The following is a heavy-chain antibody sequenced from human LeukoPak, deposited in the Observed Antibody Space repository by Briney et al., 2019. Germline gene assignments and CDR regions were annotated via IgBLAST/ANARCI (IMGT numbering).Heavy chain of an antibody. V-gene: IGHV3-74*03. Sequence: QPGGSLRLSCAASGLTFSSYWMHWVRQAPGKGPVWVSRTNSDGTGTMYADSVKGRFTISRDNAKNTLYLQMNSLRAEDTAVYYCAKHPAFDIWGQGTMVTVSS. CDR2: TNSDGTGT. J-gene: IGHJ3*02. CDR1: GLTFSSYW. CDR3: AKHPAFDI.